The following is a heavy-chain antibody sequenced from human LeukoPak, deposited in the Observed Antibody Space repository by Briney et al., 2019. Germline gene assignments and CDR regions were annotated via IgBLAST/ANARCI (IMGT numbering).Heavy chain of an antibody. V-gene: IGHV4-59*01. Sequence: SETLSLTCTVSGGSISSYYWSWIRQPPGKGLEWIGCTHYSGSTKYNPSLKSRVTISVDTSKNQFSLKLISVTAADTALYYCARGNGDYIEYFQRWGQGALVTVSS. CDR3: ARGNGDYIEYFQR. D-gene: IGHD4-17*01. CDR2: THYSGST. CDR1: GGSISSYY. J-gene: IGHJ1*01.